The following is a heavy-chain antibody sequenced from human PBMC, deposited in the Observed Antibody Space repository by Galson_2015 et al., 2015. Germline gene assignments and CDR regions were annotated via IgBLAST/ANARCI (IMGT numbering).Heavy chain of an antibody. CDR1: GFSLSTSGMR. D-gene: IGHD4-11*01. CDR2: IDWDDDK. V-gene: IGHV2-70*04. J-gene: IGHJ4*02. Sequence: PALVKPTQTLTLTCTFSGFSLSTSGMRVSWIRQPPGKALEWLARIDWDDDKFYSTSLKTRLTISKDTSKNQVVLTMTNMDPVDTATYFCARIPPPDSTNSYYFDYWGQGILVTVSS. CDR3: ARIPPPDSTNSYYFDY.